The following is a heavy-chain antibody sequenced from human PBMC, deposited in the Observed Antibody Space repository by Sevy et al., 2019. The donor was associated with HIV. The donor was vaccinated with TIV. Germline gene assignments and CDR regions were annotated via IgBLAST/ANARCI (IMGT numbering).Heavy chain of an antibody. CDR1: GGSVSSGSYY. V-gene: IGHV4-61*01. Sequence: SETLSLTCTVSGGSVSSGSYYWSWIRQPPGKGLEWIGYIYYSGSTNYNPSLKSRVTISVDTSKNQFSLKLSSVTAADTAVYYCAIVPQPLSYYGSGSYYTFDYWGQGTLVTVSS. J-gene: IGHJ4*02. D-gene: IGHD3-10*01. CDR3: AIVPQPLSYYGSGSYYTFDY. CDR2: IYYSGST.